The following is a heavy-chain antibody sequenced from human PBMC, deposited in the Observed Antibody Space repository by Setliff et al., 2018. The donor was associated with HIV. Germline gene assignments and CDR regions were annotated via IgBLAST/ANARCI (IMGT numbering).Heavy chain of an antibody. CDR1: GFTFGDFG. CDR3: ARKVVVAAYYWYFDL. D-gene: IGHD2-15*01. V-gene: IGHV3-20*04. Sequence: GGSLRLSCAASGFTFGDFGMSWVRQAPGKGLEWVSGINWNGGSTRFADSVKGRFTLSSDNAKNSLYLQMNSRRAGDTALYYCARKVVVAAYYWYFDLWGRGTLVTVS. CDR2: INWNGGST. J-gene: IGHJ2*01.